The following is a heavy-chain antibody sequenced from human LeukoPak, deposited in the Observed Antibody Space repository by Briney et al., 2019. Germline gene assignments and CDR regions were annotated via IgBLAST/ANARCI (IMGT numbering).Heavy chain of an antibody. V-gene: IGHV3-33*05. J-gene: IGHJ4*02. D-gene: IGHD5-18*01. CDR1: GFIFRNYA. Sequence: GGSLRLSCAASGFIFRNYAMHWVRQPPGKGLEWVSLIQRDGSVQYYADSVRGRLTISRDNSKNTLYLQMNSLGAEDTAVYYCARDRGYTYGRPLDYWGQGTLVTVSS. CDR3: ARDRGYTYGRPLDY. CDR2: IQRDGSVQ.